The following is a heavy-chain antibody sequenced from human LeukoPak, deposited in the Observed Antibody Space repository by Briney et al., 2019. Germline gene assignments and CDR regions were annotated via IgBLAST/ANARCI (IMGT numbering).Heavy chain of an antibody. CDR1: GFSFTNFA. D-gene: IGHD3-22*01. CDR2: ISGSGGST. Sequence: PGGSLRLSCAASGFSFTNFAMNWVRQAPGKGLEWVSAISGSGGSTYYADSVKGQFTISRDNSKNTLYLQMNSLRAEDTAVYYCAKDGYDSSQGGFDYWGQGTLVTVSS. CDR3: AKDGYDSSQGGFDY. J-gene: IGHJ4*02. V-gene: IGHV3-23*01.